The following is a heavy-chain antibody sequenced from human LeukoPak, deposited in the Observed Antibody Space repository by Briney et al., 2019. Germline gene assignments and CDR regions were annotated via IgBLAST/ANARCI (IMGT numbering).Heavy chain of an antibody. J-gene: IGHJ4*02. D-gene: IGHD3-9*01. CDR1: GGSISSSSYY. CDR3: ARVDYDILTGLDY. V-gene: IGHV4-39*07. CDR2: IYYSGST. Sequence: PSETLSLTCTVSGGSISSSSYYWGWIRQPPGKGLEWIGSIYYSGSTNYNPSLKSRVTISVDKSKNQFSLKLSSVTAADTAVYYCARVDYDILTGLDYWGQGTLVTVSS.